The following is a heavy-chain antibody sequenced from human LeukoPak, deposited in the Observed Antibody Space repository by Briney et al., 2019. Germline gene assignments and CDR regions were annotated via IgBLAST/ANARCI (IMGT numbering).Heavy chain of an antibody. V-gene: IGHV3-48*01. CDR3: ARGHHGLEF. CDR2: ISSDIITI. Sequence: PGGSLRLSCAASGFTFSSYSMNWVRQAPGKGLEWVSYISSDIITIYYADSVKGRFTISRDNAKNSLYLEMSSLRAEDTALYYCARGHHGLEFWGQGTMVTVSS. J-gene: IGHJ6*02. CDR1: GFTFSSYS.